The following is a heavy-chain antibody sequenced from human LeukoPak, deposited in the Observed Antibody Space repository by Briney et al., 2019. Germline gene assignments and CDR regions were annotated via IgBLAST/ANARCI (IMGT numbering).Heavy chain of an antibody. J-gene: IGHJ4*02. Sequence: SGGSLRLSCAVSGFRFSDFSITWVRQAPGKGREWVSYISSSNNIYYADSAKGRFTISRDNGKNSVWLQMNNLRAEDTAVYHCGRGNGDYGGVDYWGQGTLVTVSS. CDR1: GFRFSDFS. CDR2: ISSSNNI. CDR3: GRGNGDYGGVDY. V-gene: IGHV3-48*01. D-gene: IGHD4-17*01.